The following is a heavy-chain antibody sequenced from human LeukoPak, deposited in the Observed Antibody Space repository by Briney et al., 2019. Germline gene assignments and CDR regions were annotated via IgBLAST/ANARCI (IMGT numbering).Heavy chain of an antibody. CDR2: ISGSGGST. Sequence: GGSLRFSCAASGFTFSSYAMSWARQAPGKGLEWVSAISGSGGSTYYADSVKGRFTISRDNSKNTLYLKMNSLRAEDTAVYYCAKDNKVGATENHKADLDCWGQGTLVTVSS. D-gene: IGHD1-26*01. V-gene: IGHV3-23*01. CDR3: AKDNKVGATENHKADLDC. CDR1: GFTFSSYA. J-gene: IGHJ4*02.